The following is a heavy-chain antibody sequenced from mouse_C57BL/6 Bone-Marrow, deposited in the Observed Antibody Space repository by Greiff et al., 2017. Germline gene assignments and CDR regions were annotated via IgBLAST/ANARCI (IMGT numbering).Heavy chain of an antibody. J-gene: IGHJ4*01. D-gene: IGHD1-1*01. Sequence: EVKLVESGGGLVQPGGSLSLSCAASGFTFTDYYMSWVRQPPGKALEWLGFIRNKANGYTTEYSASVKGRFTISRDNSQSILYLQMNALIAEDRSTYSCARYTNHGITTVAFPYYAMDYWGQGTSVTVSS. CDR1: GFTFTDYY. V-gene: IGHV7-3*01. CDR2: IRNKANGYTT. CDR3: ARYTNHGITTVAFPYYAMDY.